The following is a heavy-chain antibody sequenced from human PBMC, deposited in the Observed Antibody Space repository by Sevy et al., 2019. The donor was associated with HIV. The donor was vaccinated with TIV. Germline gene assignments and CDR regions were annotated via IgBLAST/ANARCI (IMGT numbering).Heavy chain of an antibody. J-gene: IGHJ4*02. D-gene: IGHD1-20*01. CDR3: AKLTGKTAWSIDY. V-gene: IGHV3-23*01. Sequence: GGSLRLSCAASGFAFTAYAMSWVRQAPGKGLEWVSTITKSGDNTNYADSVKGRFTISRDSSRNTLYVQMNSLRAEDTAVYYCAKLTGKTAWSIDYWGQGTLVTVSS. CDR1: GFAFTAYA. CDR2: ITKSGDNT.